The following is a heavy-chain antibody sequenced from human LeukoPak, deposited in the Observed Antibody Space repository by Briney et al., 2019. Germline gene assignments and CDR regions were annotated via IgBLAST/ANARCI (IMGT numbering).Heavy chain of an antibody. Sequence: KASETLSLTCTVSGGSITSHYWSWIRQPPGKGLEWIGYVYYSGTTNYNPSLKSRVTISVDTSKNQFSLKLSSVTAADTAVYYCARDEPWGSSSHWYFDLWGRGTLVTVSS. J-gene: IGHJ2*01. V-gene: IGHV4-59*11. CDR1: GGSITSHY. D-gene: IGHD6-6*01. CDR3: ARDEPWGSSSHWYFDL. CDR2: VYYSGTT.